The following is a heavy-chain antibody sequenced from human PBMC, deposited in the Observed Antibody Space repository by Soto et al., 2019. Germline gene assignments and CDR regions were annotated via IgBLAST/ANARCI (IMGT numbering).Heavy chain of an antibody. Sequence: SVKVFCKASGGTFSSYAISWVRQAPGQGLEWMGGIIPIFGTANYAQKFQGRVTITADESTSTAYMELSSLRSEDTAVYYCARAEYSSGWYSEYYYGMDVWGQGTTVTVSS. D-gene: IGHD6-19*01. CDR1: GGTFSSYA. CDR3: ARAEYSSGWYSEYYYGMDV. CDR2: IIPIFGTA. J-gene: IGHJ6*02. V-gene: IGHV1-69*13.